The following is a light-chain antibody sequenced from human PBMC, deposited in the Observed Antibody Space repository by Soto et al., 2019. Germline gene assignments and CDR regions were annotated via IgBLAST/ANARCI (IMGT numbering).Light chain of an antibody. J-gene: IGKJ1*01. V-gene: IGKV1-17*01. CDR2: AAS. Sequence: IQMTQSPSSLSASVGDRVTISCRASQGIRNDLAWYQQKPGKAPKLLIFAASNLQSGVPSRFSGSGSGTEFTLTISSLQPDDFATYYCQQYNSYSRTFGQGTKVDIK. CDR3: QQYNSYSRT. CDR1: QGIRND.